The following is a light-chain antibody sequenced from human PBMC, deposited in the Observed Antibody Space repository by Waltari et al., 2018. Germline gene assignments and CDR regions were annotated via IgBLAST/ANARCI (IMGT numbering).Light chain of an antibody. CDR1: QSVSRY. V-gene: IGKV3-11*01. J-gene: IGKJ4*01. Sequence: EIVLTQSPATLSLSPGERATLSCRASQSVSRYLVWYQQKPGQAPRLLIYDASNRATGIPARFMGSGSGTDYTLTISSLEAEDFAVYYCQQRVNWPITFGGGTKVEIK. CDR3: QQRVNWPIT. CDR2: DAS.